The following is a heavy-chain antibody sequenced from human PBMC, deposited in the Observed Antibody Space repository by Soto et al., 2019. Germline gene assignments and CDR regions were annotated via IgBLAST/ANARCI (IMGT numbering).Heavy chain of an antibody. V-gene: IGHV4-4*07. CDR3: ARGLSYTPPNDYGDEEPRDYFDY. CDR1: GGSISSYY. CDR2: IYTSGST. D-gene: IGHD4-17*01. Sequence: ETLSLTCTVSGGSISSYYWSWIRQPAGKGLEWIGRIYTSGSTNYNPSLKSRVTMSVDTSKNQFSLKLSSVTAADTAVYYCARGLSYTPPNDYGDEEPRDYFDYWGQGTLVTVSS. J-gene: IGHJ4*02.